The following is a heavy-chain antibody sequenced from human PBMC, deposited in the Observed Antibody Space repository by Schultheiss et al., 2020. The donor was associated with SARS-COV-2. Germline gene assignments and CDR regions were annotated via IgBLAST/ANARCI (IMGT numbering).Heavy chain of an antibody. CDR3: ASHGDSYYYYGMDV. D-gene: IGHD4-17*01. J-gene: IGHJ6*02. Sequence: GGSLRLSCAASGFTFSSYEMNWVRQAPGKGLEWVSAISGSGGSTYYADSVKGRFTISRDNSKNTLYLQMNSLRAEDTAVYYCASHGDSYYYYGMDVWGQGTTVTVSS. CDR2: ISGSGGST. V-gene: IGHV3-23*01. CDR1: GFTFSSYE.